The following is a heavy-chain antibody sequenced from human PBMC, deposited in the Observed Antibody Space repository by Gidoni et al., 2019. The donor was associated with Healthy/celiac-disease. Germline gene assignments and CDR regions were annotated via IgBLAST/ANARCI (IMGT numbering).Heavy chain of an antibody. J-gene: IGHJ6*02. D-gene: IGHD3-22*01. CDR2: INSDGSST. Sequence: EVQLVESGGGLVQPGGSLRLSCAASGFTFSSYWMHWVRQAPGKGLVWVSRINSDGSSTSYADSVKGRFTISRDNAKNTLYLQMNSLRAEDTAVYYCARLADYYDSSGYRRVQTYYYGMDVWGQGTTVTVSS. V-gene: IGHV3-74*01. CDR3: ARLADYYDSSGYRRVQTYYYGMDV. CDR1: GFTFSSYW.